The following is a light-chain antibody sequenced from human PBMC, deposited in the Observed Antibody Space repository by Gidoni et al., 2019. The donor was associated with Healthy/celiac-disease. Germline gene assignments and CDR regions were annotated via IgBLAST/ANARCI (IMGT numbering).Light chain of an antibody. J-gene: IGKJ1*01. CDR2: DAS. CDR1: QSVSSY. CDR3: QQRSNWPPWT. V-gene: IGKV3-11*01. Sequence: EIVLTQSPATLSLSPGGRSTLSCRASQSVSSYLAWYQQKPGQAPRLLIYDASNRATGIPARFSSSGSGTDLPVTISSLEPEDFAVYYCQQRSNWPPWTFGQXTKVEIK.